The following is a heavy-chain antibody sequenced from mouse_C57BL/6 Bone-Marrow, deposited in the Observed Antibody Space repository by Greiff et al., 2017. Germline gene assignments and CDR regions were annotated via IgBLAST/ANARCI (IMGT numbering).Heavy chain of an antibody. Sequence: EVKLVESGTVLARPGASVKMSCKTSGYTFTSYWMHWVKQRPGQGLEWIGAIYPGNSDTSYNQKFKGKAKLTAVTSASTAYMELSSLTNEDSAVYYCARSDYYGSSPEYFDYWGQGTTLTVSS. CDR3: ARSDYYGSSPEYFDY. CDR2: IYPGNSDT. D-gene: IGHD1-1*01. V-gene: IGHV1-5*01. J-gene: IGHJ2*01. CDR1: GYTFTSYW.